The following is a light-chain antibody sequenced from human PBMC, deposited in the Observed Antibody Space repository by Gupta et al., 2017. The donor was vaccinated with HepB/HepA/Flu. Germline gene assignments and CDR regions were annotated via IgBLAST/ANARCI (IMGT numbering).Light chain of an antibody. CDR2: DVS. V-gene: IGLV2-14*03. J-gene: IGLJ3*02. CDR1: SSDVGAYNS. Sequence: QSALTQPASVSGSPGQSITISCTGTSSDVGAYNSVSWYQHHPGKAPKLMIYDVSNRPSGVSNRFSGSKSGNTASLTISGLQAEDEADYYCSSYTSSSWVFGGGTKLTVL. CDR3: SSYTSSSWV.